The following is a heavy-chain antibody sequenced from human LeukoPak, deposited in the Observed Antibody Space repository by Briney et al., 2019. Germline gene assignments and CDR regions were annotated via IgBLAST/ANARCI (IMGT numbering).Heavy chain of an antibody. CDR1: GASISSYY. Sequence: ASETLSLTCTVSGASISSYYWSWIRQPAGKGLEWIGRIYTSGSTNYNPSLKSRVTISVDTSKNQFSLKLSSVTAADTAVYYCARGDTAMVPFDYWGQGTLVTVSS. CDR3: ARGDTAMVPFDY. J-gene: IGHJ4*02. D-gene: IGHD5-18*01. V-gene: IGHV4-4*07. CDR2: IYTSGST.